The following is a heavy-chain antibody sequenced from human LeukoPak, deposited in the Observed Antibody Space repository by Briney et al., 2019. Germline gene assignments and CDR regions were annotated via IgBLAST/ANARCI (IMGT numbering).Heavy chain of an antibody. CDR1: GFTFSSYE. CDR2: ISSSGSTI. J-gene: IGHJ6*04. V-gene: IGHV3-48*03. Sequence: GGSLRLSCAASGFTFSSYEMNWVRQAPGKGQEWVSYISSSGSTIYYADSVKGRFTISRDNAKNSLYLQMNSLRAEDTAVYYCARVRVLLWFGERDYGMDVWGKGTTVTVSS. CDR3: ARVRVLLWFGERDYGMDV. D-gene: IGHD3-10*01.